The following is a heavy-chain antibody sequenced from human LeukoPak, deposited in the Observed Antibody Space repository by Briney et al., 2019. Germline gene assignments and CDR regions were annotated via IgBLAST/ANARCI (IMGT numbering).Heavy chain of an antibody. D-gene: IGHD6-13*01. CDR2: FYHSGST. CDR3: ARDRRYSSSWINWFDP. CDR1: GDSISSYY. Sequence: SETLSLTCTVSGDSISSYYWIWIRHPPGKGLECIGYFYHSGSTNYNPSLKSRVTISVGTSKNQFSLKLSSVTAADTAVYYCARDRRYSSSWINWFDPWGQGTLVTVSS. J-gene: IGHJ5*02. V-gene: IGHV4-59*01.